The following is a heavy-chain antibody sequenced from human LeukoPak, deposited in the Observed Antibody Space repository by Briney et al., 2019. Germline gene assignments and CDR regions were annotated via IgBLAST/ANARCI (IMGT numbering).Heavy chain of an antibody. D-gene: IGHD3-9*01. CDR1: GYTFTSYY. CDR2: INPSGGTT. Sequence: ASVKVSCKASGYTFTSYYIHWVRQAPEQGLEWMGKINPSGGTTTNAQTFLGRLTMTRDTSTNTVYMELSSLRSEDTAVYYCARGGLGNYDILTGNYKYYYYMDVWGEGTTVTVSS. J-gene: IGHJ6*03. CDR3: ARGGLGNYDILTGNYKYYYYMDV. V-gene: IGHV1-46*01.